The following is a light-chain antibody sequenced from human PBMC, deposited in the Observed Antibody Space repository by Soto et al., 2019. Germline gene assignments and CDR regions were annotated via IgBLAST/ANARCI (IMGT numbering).Light chain of an antibody. CDR3: NKYTSRSSVV. V-gene: IGLV2-14*01. J-gene: IGLJ2*01. CDR1: GSDIGGYNY. Sequence: QSALTQPASVSGSPGQSITISCTGTGSDIGGYNYVSWYQQHPGKAPKVMIYEVSNRPSGVSNRFSASKSGNTASLTISRIQAVDEDDYYCNKYTSRSSVVFGVWIKLTLL. CDR2: EVS.